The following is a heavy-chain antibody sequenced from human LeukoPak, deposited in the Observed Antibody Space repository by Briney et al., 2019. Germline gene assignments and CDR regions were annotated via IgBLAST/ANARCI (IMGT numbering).Heavy chain of an antibody. CDR3: AAGPDYGGTSLRY. V-gene: IGHV5-51*01. J-gene: IGHJ4*02. CDR1: GYRFTSYW. D-gene: IGHD4-23*01. CDR2: IYPDDSDT. Sequence: GESLQISCQASGYRFTSYWIGWVRQMPGKGLEWMGVIYPDDSDTRYSPSFQGQVTISADKSISTAYLQWSSLKASDTAMYYCAAGPDYGGTSLRYWGQGTLVTVSS.